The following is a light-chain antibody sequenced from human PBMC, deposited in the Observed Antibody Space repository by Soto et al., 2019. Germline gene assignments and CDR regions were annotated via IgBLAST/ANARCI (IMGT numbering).Light chain of an antibody. V-gene: IGKV3-15*01. J-gene: IGKJ1*01. Sequence: EIVMPQSPVPLSVSPGERSTLSCRASQSINSNLAWYQQKPGQAPSLLIYGAFTRATGIPARFSGTGSGTEFTLTISSLQSEDLALYYCQQYNDWPLRFGQGTKVDIK. CDR1: QSINSN. CDR3: QQYNDWPLR. CDR2: GAF.